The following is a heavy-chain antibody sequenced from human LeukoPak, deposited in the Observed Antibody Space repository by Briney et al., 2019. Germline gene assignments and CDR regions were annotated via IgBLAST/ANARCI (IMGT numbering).Heavy chain of an antibody. J-gene: IGHJ4*02. CDR1: GFTFNSYA. CDR3: ARNRGSGLIDY. CDR2: ISDSGGNT. D-gene: IGHD2/OR15-2a*01. Sequence: PGGSLRLSCAASGFTFNSYAMSWVRQAPWERLQWVSGISDSGGNTYYADSVRGRFTISRDNSKNTLYLQMNSLRAEDTAVYYCARNRGSGLIDYWGQEPLVTVSS. V-gene: IGHV3-23*01.